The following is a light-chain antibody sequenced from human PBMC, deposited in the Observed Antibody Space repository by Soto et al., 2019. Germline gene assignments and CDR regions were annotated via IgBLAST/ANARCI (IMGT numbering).Light chain of an antibody. CDR3: QQSISTPFT. Sequence: DIQMTQSPSSLSASVGDRGTITCRASQSISSYLNWYQQKPGKAPKLLIYAASSLHSGVPARFSGSGSGTDFTLTISSLQTEDFATYYCQQSISTPFTFGQGTRLEIK. V-gene: IGKV1-39*01. CDR2: AAS. CDR1: QSISSY. J-gene: IGKJ5*01.